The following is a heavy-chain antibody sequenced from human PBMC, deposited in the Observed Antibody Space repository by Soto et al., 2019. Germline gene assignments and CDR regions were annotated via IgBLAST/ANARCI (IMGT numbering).Heavy chain of an antibody. Sequence: HPGGSLRLSCAASGFTFSSYAMHWVRQAPGKGLEWVAVISYDGSNKYYADSVKGRFTISRDNSKNTLYLQMNSLRAEDTAVYYCARDRMTTVTTLDYWGQGTLVTVSS. CDR3: ARDRMTTVTTLDY. D-gene: IGHD4-17*01. V-gene: IGHV3-30-3*01. J-gene: IGHJ4*02. CDR2: ISYDGSNK. CDR1: GFTFSSYA.